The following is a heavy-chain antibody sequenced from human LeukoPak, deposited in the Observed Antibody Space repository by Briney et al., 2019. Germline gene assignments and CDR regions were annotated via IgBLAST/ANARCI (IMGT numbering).Heavy chain of an antibody. D-gene: IGHD4-23*01. V-gene: IGHV5-51*01. CDR3: ARSFYYGGKTTFDY. J-gene: IGHJ4*02. Sequence: GESLKISCKSSGYTFTTYWIGWVRQMPGKGLEWMGMLYPGDSDTRDGPSFQGQVTISADKSISTAYLQWSSLKASDTAMYYCARSFYYGGKTTFDYWGQGTLVTVSS. CDR1: GYTFTTYW. CDR2: LYPGDSDT.